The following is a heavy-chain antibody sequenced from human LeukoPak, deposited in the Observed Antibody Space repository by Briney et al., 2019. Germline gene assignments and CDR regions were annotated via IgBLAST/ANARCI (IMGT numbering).Heavy chain of an antibody. J-gene: IGHJ6*03. V-gene: IGHV3-21*01. CDR3: ARDGGDYGYYYYMDV. CDR1: GFTFSSYS. CDR2: ISSSSSYI. D-gene: IGHD4-17*01. Sequence: PGGSLRLSCAASGFTFSSYSMNWVRQAPGKGLEWVSSISSSSSYIYYADSVKGRFTISRDNAKNSLYLQMNSLGAEDTAVYYCARDGGDYGYYYYMDVWGKGTTVTVSS.